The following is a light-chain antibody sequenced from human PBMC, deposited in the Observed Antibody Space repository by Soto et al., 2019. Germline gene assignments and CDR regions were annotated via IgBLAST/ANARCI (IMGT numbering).Light chain of an antibody. CDR3: QQYQIRPPWT. Sequence: EIVMTQSPATLSVSPGERVTLSCRASQNVTSNLAWYQQKPGQAPRLLIYGATTRATGIPDRFSGSGSGTEFTLTISSLQSEDFAVYYCQQYQIRPPWTFGQGTKVEIK. J-gene: IGKJ1*01. V-gene: IGKV3-15*01. CDR1: QNVTSN. CDR2: GAT.